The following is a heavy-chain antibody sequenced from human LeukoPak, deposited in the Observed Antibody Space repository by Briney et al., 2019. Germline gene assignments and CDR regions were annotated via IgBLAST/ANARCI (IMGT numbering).Heavy chain of an antibody. CDR2: ISYDGSNK. CDR3: AKEIRGYNYGYYYGMDV. V-gene: IGHV3-30*18. J-gene: IGHJ6*02. D-gene: IGHD5-18*01. CDR1: GFTFSSYG. Sequence: SGGSLRLSCAASGFTFSSYGMHWVRQAPGKGLEWVAVISYDGSNKYYADSVKGRLTISRDNSKNTLYLQMNSLRAEDTAVYYCAKEIRGYNYGYYYGMDVWGQGTTVTVSS.